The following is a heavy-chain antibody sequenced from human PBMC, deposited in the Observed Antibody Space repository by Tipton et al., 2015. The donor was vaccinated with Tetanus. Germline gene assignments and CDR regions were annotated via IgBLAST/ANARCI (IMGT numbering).Heavy chain of an antibody. Sequence: RSLRLSCAASGFTFSSYGMRWVRQAPGKGLEWVAVISYDGSNKYYADSVKGRFTISRDNSKNTLYLQMNSLRAEDTAVYYCAKEAPLRHPATAFDYWGQGTLVTVSS. CDR3: AKEAPLRHPATAFDY. D-gene: IGHD1-14*01. CDR1: GFTFSSYG. CDR2: ISYDGSNK. J-gene: IGHJ4*02. V-gene: IGHV3-30*18.